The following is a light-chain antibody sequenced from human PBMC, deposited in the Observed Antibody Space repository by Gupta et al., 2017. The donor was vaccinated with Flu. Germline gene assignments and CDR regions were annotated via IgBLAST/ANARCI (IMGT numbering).Light chain of an antibody. Sequence: DIQMTQSPSSLSASVGDRVIITCRASQSISGYLNWFQQKPGKAPQLLISDTSTLQGGFPSRFSGSGSGTDFTRTSSSLQPEDFATYVGQRSYFFGQGTKLEIK. V-gene: IGKV1-39*01. CDR3: QRSYF. CDR1: QSISGY. CDR2: DTS. J-gene: IGKJ2*01.